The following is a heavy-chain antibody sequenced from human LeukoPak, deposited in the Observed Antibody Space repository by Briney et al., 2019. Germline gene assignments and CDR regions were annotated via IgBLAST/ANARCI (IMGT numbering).Heavy chain of an antibody. J-gene: IGHJ4*02. D-gene: IGHD6-13*01. Sequence: SETLSLTCPVSGYSISSGYYWGWIRQPPGKGLEWIGSIYHSGSTYYNPSLKSRVTISVDTSKNRFSLKLSSVTAADTAVYYCARGGAEGVAAAEVPVANRPPPDYFDYWGQGTLVTVSS. CDR1: GYSISSGYY. CDR2: IYHSGST. CDR3: ARGGAEGVAAAEVPVANRPPPDYFDY. V-gene: IGHV4-38-2*02.